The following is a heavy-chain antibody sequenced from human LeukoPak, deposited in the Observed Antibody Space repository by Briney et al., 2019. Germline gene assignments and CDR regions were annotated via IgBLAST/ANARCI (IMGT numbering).Heavy chain of an antibody. Sequence: GGSLRLSCAASRFTFSSYSINWVRQALGKGLEWVSSISSSSSYIYYADSVKGRFTISRDNAKNSLYLQMNSLRAEDTAVYYCARDYYDSSGYYPTFDYWGQGTLVTVSS. CDR3: ARDYYDSSGYYPTFDY. J-gene: IGHJ4*02. CDR1: RFTFSSYS. CDR2: ISSSSSYI. D-gene: IGHD3-22*01. V-gene: IGHV3-21*01.